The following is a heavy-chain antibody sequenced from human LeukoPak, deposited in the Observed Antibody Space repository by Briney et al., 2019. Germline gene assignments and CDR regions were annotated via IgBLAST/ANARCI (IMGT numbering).Heavy chain of an antibody. CDR1: GGTFSSYA. CDR3: ARGRPVDY. V-gene: IGHV1-69*05. CDR2: IIPIFGTA. Sequence: SVKVSCKASGGTFSSYAVSWVRQAPGQGLEWMGGIIPIFGTANYAQKFQGRVTITTDESTSTAYMELNSLRSDDTAVYYRARGRPVDYWGQGTLVTVSS. J-gene: IGHJ4*02.